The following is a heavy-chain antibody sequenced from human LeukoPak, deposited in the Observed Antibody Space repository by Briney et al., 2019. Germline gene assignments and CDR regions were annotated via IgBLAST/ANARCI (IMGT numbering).Heavy chain of an antibody. CDR3: AKGRVPAAPSYYYYYMDV. D-gene: IGHD2-2*01. V-gene: IGHV3-23*01. CDR1: GFTLSSYA. Sequence: GGSLRLSCAASGFTLSSYAMSWVRQAPGKGLEWVSAISDSGNTYHADSVKGRFTISRDNSKNTLYLQMNSLRAEDTAVYYCAKGRVPAAPSYYYYYMDVWGKGTTVTVS. J-gene: IGHJ6*03. CDR2: ISDSGNT.